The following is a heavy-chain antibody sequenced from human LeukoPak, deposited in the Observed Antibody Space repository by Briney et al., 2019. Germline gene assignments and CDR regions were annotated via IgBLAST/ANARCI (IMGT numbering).Heavy chain of an antibody. CDR2: INTGDIT. Sequence: GGSLRLSCAASGFTFDYSAMTWVRQAPEKWLEWVSTINTGDITFYANSVKGRFTISRDNSKNALFLQMNSLRAEDTAIYYCVKGGFTYYDDWGQGTLVTVSS. J-gene: IGHJ4*02. CDR1: GFTFDYSA. V-gene: IGHV3-23*01. CDR3: VKGGFTYYDD. D-gene: IGHD3-22*01.